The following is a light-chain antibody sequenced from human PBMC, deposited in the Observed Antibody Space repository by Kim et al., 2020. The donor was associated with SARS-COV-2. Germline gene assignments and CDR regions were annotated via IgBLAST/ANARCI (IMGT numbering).Light chain of an antibody. CDR3: QHRGDWPPS. J-gene: IGKJ4*01. CDR1: QSISNN. Sequence: EIVLTQSPATLSLSPGEGVTLSCRASQSISNNLAWYQQKRGQAPRLLIYDASSRATGIPARFSGSGSGTDFTLTISSLEPEDFAVYYCQHRGDWPPSFGGGTKLEI. V-gene: IGKV3-11*01. CDR2: DAS.